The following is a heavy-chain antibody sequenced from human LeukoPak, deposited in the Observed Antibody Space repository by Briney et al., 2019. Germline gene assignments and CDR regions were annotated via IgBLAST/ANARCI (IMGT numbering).Heavy chain of an antibody. CDR1: GYTFTSYD. Sequence: ASVKVSCKASGYTFTSYDINWVRQATGQGLEWMGWMNPNSGNTGYAQEFQGRVTMTRNTSISTAYMELSSLRSDDTAVYYCARDLPYCSSTSCYSDWFDPWGQGTLVTVSS. CDR3: ARDLPYCSSTSCYSDWFDP. J-gene: IGHJ5*02. CDR2: MNPNSGNT. V-gene: IGHV1-8*01. D-gene: IGHD2-2*01.